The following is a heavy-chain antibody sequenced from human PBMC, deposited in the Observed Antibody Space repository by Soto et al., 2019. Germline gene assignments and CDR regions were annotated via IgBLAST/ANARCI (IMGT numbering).Heavy chain of an antibody. J-gene: IGHJ4*02. CDR3: ARRVGGCYDRSGYNY. Sequence: QLQLQESGPGLVKPSETLSLTCTVSGGSISSSSYYWGWIRQSPGKGLEWIGRIYYSGSTYYNPSLKSRVTISVDTSKTRYTLKRSFVTAADTDVYYCARRVGGCYDRSGYNYWGQGTLVTVSS. D-gene: IGHD3-22*01. V-gene: IGHV4-39*01. CDR1: GGSISSSSYY. CDR2: IYYSGST.